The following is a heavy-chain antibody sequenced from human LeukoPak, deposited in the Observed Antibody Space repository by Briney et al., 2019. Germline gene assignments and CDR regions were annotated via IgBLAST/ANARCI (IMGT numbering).Heavy chain of an antibody. V-gene: IGHV3-9*01. CDR1: GFTFDDYA. CDR2: ISWNSGSI. Sequence: GGSLRLSCAASGFTFDDYAMHWVRQAPGKGLEWVSGISWNSGSIGYADSVKGRFTISRDNAKNSLYLQINSLRAEDTALYYCAKDGVGLLLWFGEPSNYFDYWGQGTLVTVSS. CDR3: AKDGVGLLLWFGEPSNYFDY. D-gene: IGHD3-10*01. J-gene: IGHJ4*02.